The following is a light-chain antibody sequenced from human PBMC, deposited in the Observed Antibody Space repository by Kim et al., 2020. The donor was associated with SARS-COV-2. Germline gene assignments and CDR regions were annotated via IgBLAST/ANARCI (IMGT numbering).Light chain of an antibody. Sequence: SSELTQDPAVSVALGQTVRITCQGDSLRSYYASWYQQKPGQAPVLVIYGKNNRPSGIPDRFSGSSSGNTASLTITGAQAEDEADYYCNSRDSRGNYRVFG. CDR2: GKN. J-gene: IGLJ3*02. CDR3: NSRDSRGNYRV. V-gene: IGLV3-19*01. CDR1: SLRSYY.